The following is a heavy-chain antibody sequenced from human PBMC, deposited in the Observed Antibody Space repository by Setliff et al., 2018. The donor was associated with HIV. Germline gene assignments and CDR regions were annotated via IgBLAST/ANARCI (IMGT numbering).Heavy chain of an antibody. Sequence: ALRLSCRTSGFIFGDFPVAWVRQAPGKGLEWVGFVRSRSLLGTTEYAASVKGRFTISRDDSKNIAYLQMNSLKTEDTAVYYCTRRNSEDAFDVWGQGTMVTVSS. D-gene: IGHD1-7*01. CDR2: VRSRSLLGTT. CDR1: GFIFGDFP. J-gene: IGHJ3*01. V-gene: IGHV3-49*04. CDR3: TRRNSEDAFDV.